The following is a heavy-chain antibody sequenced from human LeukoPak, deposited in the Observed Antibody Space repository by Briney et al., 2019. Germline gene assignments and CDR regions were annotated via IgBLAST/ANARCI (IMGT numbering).Heavy chain of an antibody. CDR2: IRFDGSSK. V-gene: IGHV3-30*02. J-gene: IGHJ4*02. D-gene: IGHD6-13*01. Sequence: GGSLRLSCVASGFTFSNSGMHWVRQAPGKGLEWVAFIRFDGSSKFYTDSVKGRLTISRDNSKNTLYLQMDSLRTEDTAVYYCAKDRVPIASYYFDYWGQGTLVTVSS. CDR3: AKDRVPIASYYFDY. CDR1: GFTFSNSG.